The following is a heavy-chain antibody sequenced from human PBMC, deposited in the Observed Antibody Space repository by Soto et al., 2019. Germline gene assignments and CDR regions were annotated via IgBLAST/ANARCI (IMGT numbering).Heavy chain of an antibody. CDR1: GFTFSNYW. CDR3: ARVWWESREIEY. Sequence: GGSLRLSCAASGFTFSNYWMHWVRQAPGKGLVWVSRIKSDGSSTSYADSVKGRFTISRDNAKNTLYLQMHSLRAEDTAVYYCARVWWESREIEYWGQGTLVPVSS. D-gene: IGHD1-26*01. V-gene: IGHV3-74*01. J-gene: IGHJ4*02. CDR2: IKSDGSST.